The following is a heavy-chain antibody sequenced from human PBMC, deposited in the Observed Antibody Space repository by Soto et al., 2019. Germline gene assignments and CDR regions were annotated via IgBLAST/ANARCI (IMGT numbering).Heavy chain of an antibody. CDR1: GFTFNSYS. CDR3: ARYDAFKAFDL. J-gene: IGHJ3*01. Sequence: EVELVESGGGLVKPGGSLRLSCAASGFTFNSYSVNWVRLAPGKGLEWVASISSGSVHIDFADSVKGRFTISRDEVTNSVSLQMDSLRVEDTGIYYCARYDAFKAFDLWGQGTMVTVSS. CDR2: ISSGSVHI. V-gene: IGHV3-21*02. D-gene: IGHD1-1*01.